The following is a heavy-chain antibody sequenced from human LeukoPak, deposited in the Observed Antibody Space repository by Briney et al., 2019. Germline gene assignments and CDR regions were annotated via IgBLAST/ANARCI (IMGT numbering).Heavy chain of an antibody. D-gene: IGHD3-16*01. CDR1: GFTFSSYA. V-gene: IGHV3-30-3*01. CDR3: ARRGGYYCFDY. J-gene: IGHJ4*02. CDR2: ISYDGTNK. Sequence: GGSLRLSCAASGFTFSSYAMHWVRQAPGKGLEWVAVISYDGTNKYYADSVKGRFTISRDNSKNTLYLQMNSLRPEDTAVYFCARRGGYYCFDYWGQGTLVTVSS.